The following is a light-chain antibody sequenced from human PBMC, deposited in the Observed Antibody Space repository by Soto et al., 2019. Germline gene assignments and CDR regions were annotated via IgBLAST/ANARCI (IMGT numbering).Light chain of an antibody. CDR2: DAS. J-gene: IGKJ1*01. Sequence: EIVMTLSPATLPVSPGERATLSCRASQSVSSKVAWYQQKPGQAPRLLIYDASTRATGIPARFSGRGSGTEFTLTISSLQSEDFAVYSCHQYFNWTFGQGTEV. CDR3: HQYFNWT. V-gene: IGKV3-15*01. CDR1: QSVSSK.